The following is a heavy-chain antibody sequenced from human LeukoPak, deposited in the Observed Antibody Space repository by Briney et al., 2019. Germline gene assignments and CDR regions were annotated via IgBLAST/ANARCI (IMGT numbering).Heavy chain of an antibody. CDR3: AAVGYCSSTSCYDRENYFDY. CDR1: GFTFTSSA. V-gene: IGHV1-58*01. Sequence: SVKVSCKASGFTFTSSAVQWVRQARGQRLEWIGWIVVGSGNTNYAQKFQERVTITRDMSTSTAYMELSSLRSEDTAVYYCAAVGYCSSTSCYDRENYFDYWGQGTLVTVSS. CDR2: IVVGSGNT. J-gene: IGHJ4*02. D-gene: IGHD2-2*01.